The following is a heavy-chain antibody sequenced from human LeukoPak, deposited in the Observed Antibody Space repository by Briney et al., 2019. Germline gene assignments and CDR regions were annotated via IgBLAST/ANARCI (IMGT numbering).Heavy chain of an antibody. V-gene: IGHV3-7*03. D-gene: IGHD6-6*01. CDR2: IKQDGSEK. CDR1: EFSFSSYW. CDR3: AKVAGSSSRSPFDY. J-gene: IGHJ4*02. Sequence: PGGSLRLSCEGSEFSFSSYWMSWVRQAPGKGLEWVAKIKQDGSEKYYVDSVKGRFTISRDNAKKSMYLTMNSLRAEDTAVYYCAKVAGSSSRSPFDYWGQGTLVTVSS.